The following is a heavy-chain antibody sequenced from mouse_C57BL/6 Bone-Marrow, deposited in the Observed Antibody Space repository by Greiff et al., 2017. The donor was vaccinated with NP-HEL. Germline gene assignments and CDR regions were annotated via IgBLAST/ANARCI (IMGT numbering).Heavy chain of an antibody. V-gene: IGHV1-39*01. Sequence: EVQLQESGPELVKPGASVKISCKASGYSFTDYNMNWVKQSNGKSLEWIGVINPNYGTTSYNQKFKGKATLTVDQSSSTAYMQLNSLTSEDSAVYYCARWGWLLRAWYFDVWGTGTTVTVSS. D-gene: IGHD2-3*01. J-gene: IGHJ1*03. CDR3: ARWGWLLRAWYFDV. CDR1: GYSFTDYN. CDR2: INPNYGTT.